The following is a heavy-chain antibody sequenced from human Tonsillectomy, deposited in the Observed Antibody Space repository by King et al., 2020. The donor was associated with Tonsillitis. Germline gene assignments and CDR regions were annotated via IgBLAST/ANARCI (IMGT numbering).Heavy chain of an antibody. D-gene: IGHD3-22*01. V-gene: IGHV3-13*01. CDR1: EFTFSSYG. CDR3: ARSLDTSAAKYAYDM. J-gene: IGHJ3*02. CDR2: IGAGGDT. Sequence: QLVQSGGGLVQPGGSLRLSCAASEFTFSSYGMHWVRQVTGKGLEWVSAIGAGGDTYYVDSVKGRFTIPRENAKSSLFLQMNSLTAGDTAVYYCARSLDTSAAKYAYDMWGQGTMVIVSS.